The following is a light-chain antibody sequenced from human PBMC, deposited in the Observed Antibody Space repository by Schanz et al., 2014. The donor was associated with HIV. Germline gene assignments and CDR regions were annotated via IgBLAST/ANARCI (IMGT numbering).Light chain of an antibody. CDR1: TSNIGSNT. CDR3: ATWDDSLNVWV. Sequence: QSVLTQPPSASGTPGQSVTVSCSGSTSNIGSNTVDWFQQLPGTAPKLLIYNTNVRPSGVPDRFSGSKSGTSASLAISGLQSEDEADYYCATWDDSLNVWVFGGGTKLTVL. V-gene: IGLV1-44*01. J-gene: IGLJ3*02. CDR2: NTN.